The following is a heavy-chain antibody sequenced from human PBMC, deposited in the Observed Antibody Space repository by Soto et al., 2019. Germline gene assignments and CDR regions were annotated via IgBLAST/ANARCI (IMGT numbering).Heavy chain of an antibody. CDR3: ARDRGFYYSSGTLATGDYYYGMDV. J-gene: IGHJ6*02. CDR1: GFNFSRYT. D-gene: IGHD3-10*01. Sequence: EVQLVESGGGLVKPGGSLRLSCAASGFNFSRYTMNWVRQAPGKGLEWVSSLSSSGSSIYYGDSLKGRFTISRDNAKNSLYLQMNSLRAEDTAVYYCARDRGFYYSSGTLATGDYYYGMDVWGQGTTVTVSS. CDR2: LSSSGSSI. V-gene: IGHV3-21*01.